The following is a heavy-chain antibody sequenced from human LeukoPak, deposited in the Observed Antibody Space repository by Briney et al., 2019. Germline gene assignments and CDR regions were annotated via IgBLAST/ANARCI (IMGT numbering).Heavy chain of an antibody. CDR3: ARHLSYGYKRGYYFDY. V-gene: IGHV4-39*01. Sequence: SETLSLTCTVSGGSISSSSYYWGWIRQPPGKGLEWIGSIYYSGSTYYNPSLKSRVTISVDTSKNQFSLKLSSVTAVDTAVYYCARHLSYGYKRGYYFDYWGQGTLVTVSS. D-gene: IGHD5-18*01. CDR1: GGSISSSSYY. J-gene: IGHJ4*02. CDR2: IYYSGST.